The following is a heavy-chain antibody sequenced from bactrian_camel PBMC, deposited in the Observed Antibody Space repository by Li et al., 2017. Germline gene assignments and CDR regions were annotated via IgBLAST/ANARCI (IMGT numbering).Heavy chain of an antibody. CDR3: AAAYRSRWIGCPRNTYDYNY. D-gene: IGHD6*01. Sequence: VQLVESGGGSVQAGESLRLSCAASGLTYSSYCMAWFRQAPGKEREGVATIHSGGSTTYAPSVQGRFTISKDNAKSTLYLQMDSLRPEDTAMYYCAAAYRSRWIGCPRNTYDYNYWGQGTQVTVS. V-gene: IGHV3S26*01. CDR1: GLTYSSYC. CDR2: IHSGGST. J-gene: IGHJ4*01.